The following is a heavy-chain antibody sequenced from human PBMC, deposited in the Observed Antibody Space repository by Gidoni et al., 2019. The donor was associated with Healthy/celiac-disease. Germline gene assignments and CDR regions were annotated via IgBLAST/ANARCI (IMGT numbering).Heavy chain of an antibody. CDR3: ARGQGYMDV. Sequence: QVQLQQWGAGLLKPSETLSLTCAVYGGSFSGYSWSWIRQPPGKGLEWIGEINHSGRTNYNPSLKSRVTISVDTSKNQFSLKLSSVTAADTAVYYCARGQGYMDVWGKGTTVTVSS. CDR1: GGSFSGYS. CDR2: INHSGRT. J-gene: IGHJ6*03. V-gene: IGHV4-34*01.